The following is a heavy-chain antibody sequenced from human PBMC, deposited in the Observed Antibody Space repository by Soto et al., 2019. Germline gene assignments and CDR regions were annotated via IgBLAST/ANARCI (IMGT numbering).Heavy chain of an antibody. CDR1: GFTFSSYA. CDR3: AKGFVGSGRELGLPAAVDI. Sequence: EVQLLESGGGVVQPGGSLRLSCAASGFTFSSYAMSWVRQAPGKGLEWVSGISASGGSTYYADAVKGRFTISRDNSKNTLSLQMNCLRAEDTTVDYCAKGFVGSGRELGLPAAVDIWGQGTMVTVSS. J-gene: IGHJ3*02. V-gene: IGHV3-23*01. D-gene: IGHD5-18*01. CDR2: ISASGGST.